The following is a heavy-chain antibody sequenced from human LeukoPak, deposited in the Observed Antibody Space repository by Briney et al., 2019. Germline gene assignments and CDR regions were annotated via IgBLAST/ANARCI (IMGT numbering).Heavy chain of an antibody. CDR1: GFTFSDYG. J-gene: IGHJ4*02. V-gene: IGHV3-64*01. Sequence: PGGSLRLSCEASGFTFSDYGMHWVRQAPGKGLEYVSGINFNGGSTYYANSVRGRFTISRDNSKNTLYLQVGSPSAEDMAVYYCARAITGNWNDNGYFDYWGQGTLVTVST. D-gene: IGHD1-20*01. CDR2: INFNGGST. CDR3: ARAITGNWNDNGYFDY.